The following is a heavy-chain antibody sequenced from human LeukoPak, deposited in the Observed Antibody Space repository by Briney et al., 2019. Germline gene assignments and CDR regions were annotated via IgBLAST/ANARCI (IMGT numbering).Heavy chain of an antibody. V-gene: IGHV4-34*01. Sequence: TSETLSLTCAVYGGSFSGYYWSWIRQPPGKGLEWIGEINHSGSTNYNPSLKSRVTISVDTSKNQFSLKLSSVTAADTAVYYCARGSGRFSPNWFDPWGQGTLVTVSS. CDR3: ARGSGRFSPNWFDP. D-gene: IGHD3-3*01. CDR1: GGSFSGYY. CDR2: INHSGST. J-gene: IGHJ5*02.